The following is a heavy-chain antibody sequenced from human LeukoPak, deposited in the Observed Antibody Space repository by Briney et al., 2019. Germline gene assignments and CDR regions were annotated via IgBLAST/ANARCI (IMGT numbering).Heavy chain of an antibody. Sequence: PGGSLRLSCAASGFRISNYWMAWVRQAPGKGLEWVANIKQDGSEKYYVDSVKGRFTISRDNAKNSLSLQMNSLRAEDTAVYYCARDPGYSDYGMDVWGQGTTVTVSS. J-gene: IGHJ6*02. CDR3: ARDPGYSDYGMDV. CDR1: GFRISNYW. V-gene: IGHV3-7*04. D-gene: IGHD5-12*01. CDR2: IKQDGSEK.